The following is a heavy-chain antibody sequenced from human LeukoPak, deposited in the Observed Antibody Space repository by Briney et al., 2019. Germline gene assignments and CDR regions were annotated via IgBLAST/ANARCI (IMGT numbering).Heavy chain of an antibody. CDR3: ARGGYSGLTH. CDR1: GGSFSGHY. Sequence: SETLSLTCAVYGGSFSGHYWSWIRQPPGKGLEWIGEINHSGGTNYNPSLKSRVTISVDTSKNQFYLNLSSVTAADTAVYYCARGGYSGLTHWGQGTLVTVSS. D-gene: IGHD5-12*01. V-gene: IGHV4-34*01. CDR2: INHSGGT. J-gene: IGHJ4*02.